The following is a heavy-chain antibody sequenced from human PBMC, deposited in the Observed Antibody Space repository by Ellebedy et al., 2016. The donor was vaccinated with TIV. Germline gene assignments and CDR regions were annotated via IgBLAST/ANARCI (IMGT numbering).Heavy chain of an antibody. CDR1: GGTFSSYA. CDR2: IIPILGIA. CDR3: AREHDYSNYVWFDP. Sequence: AASVKVSCKASGGTFSSYAISWVRQAPGQGLEWMGRIIPILGIANYAQKFQGRVTITADKSTSTAYMELSSLRSEDTAVYYCAREHDYSNYVWFDPWGQGTLVTVSS. D-gene: IGHD4-11*01. V-gene: IGHV1-69*04. J-gene: IGHJ5*02.